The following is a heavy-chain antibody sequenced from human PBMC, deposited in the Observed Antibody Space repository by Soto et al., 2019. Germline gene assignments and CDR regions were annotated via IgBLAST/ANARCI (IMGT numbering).Heavy chain of an antibody. J-gene: IGHJ4*02. D-gene: IGHD6-19*01. Sequence: GGSLRLSCAASGFTFTNYGMHWVRHTPGKGLEWLAVISYDGSHNLHADSVKGRFTISRDNSKNTVSLQMNSLRPEDTAVYYYANALGADGWATKIYFWGQGTLVTVSS. CDR1: GFTFTNYG. CDR3: ANALGADGWATKIYF. V-gene: IGHV3-30*18. CDR2: ISYDGSHN.